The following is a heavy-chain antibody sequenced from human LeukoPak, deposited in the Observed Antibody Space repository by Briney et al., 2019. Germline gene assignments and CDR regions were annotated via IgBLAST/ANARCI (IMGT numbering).Heavy chain of an antibody. Sequence: GRSLRLSCAASGFTFSSYKMSWVRQAPGKGLEWVANIKQDGSEKYYVDSVKGRFTISRDNAKNSLYLQMNSLRAEDTAVYYCARVDFWSGYVFDYWGQGTLVTVSS. J-gene: IGHJ4*02. CDR1: GFTFSSYK. D-gene: IGHD3-3*01. CDR3: ARVDFWSGYVFDY. CDR2: IKQDGSEK. V-gene: IGHV3-7*01.